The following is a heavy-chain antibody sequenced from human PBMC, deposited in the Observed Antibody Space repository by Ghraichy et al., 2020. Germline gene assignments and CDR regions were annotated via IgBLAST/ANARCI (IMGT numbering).Heavy chain of an antibody. CDR1: GFTFSSYS. J-gene: IGHJ2*01. V-gene: IGHV3-48*01. Sequence: GGSLRLSCAASGFTFSSYSMNWVRQAPGKGLEWVSYISSSSSTIYYADSVKGRFTISRDNAKNSLYLQMNSLRAEDTAVYYCARDSPYRAAPTVWYFDLWGRGTLVTVSS. D-gene: IGHD6-6*01. CDR2: ISSSSSTI. CDR3: ARDSPYRAAPTVWYFDL.